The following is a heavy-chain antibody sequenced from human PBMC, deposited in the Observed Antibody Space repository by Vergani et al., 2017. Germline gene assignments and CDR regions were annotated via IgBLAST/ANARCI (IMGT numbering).Heavy chain of an antibody. CDR2: ISDGGETK. CDR1: GFIFSDYY. V-gene: IGHV3-11*01. D-gene: IGHD3-3*01. Sequence: QVQLVASGGGLVRPGGSLRLSCAASGFIFSDYYMTWIRQTPGKGLEWLAHISDGGETKMYAESLKGRFTVSRDNTKNLLILQMKTLKVDDTATYYCVSGGRGDHGDFWSRLGPWGQGTRVIVSS. J-gene: IGHJ5*02. CDR3: VSGGRGDHGDFWSRLGP.